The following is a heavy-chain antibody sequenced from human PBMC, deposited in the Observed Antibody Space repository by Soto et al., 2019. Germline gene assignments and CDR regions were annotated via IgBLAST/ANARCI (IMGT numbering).Heavy chain of an antibody. CDR3: TXGXASGDY. CDR1: GYIFTNFY. CDR2: INPNGGST. D-gene: IGHD2-8*01. Sequence: QVQLVQPGAEVKKPGASVKFSCKASGYIFTNFYIHWVRQAPGQGLEWIGIINPNGGSTNYXQNXXXXXXXXXXXXXXXXXXXXXXXXSXDTAVXYCTXGXASGDYWGQGTXITV. V-gene: IGHV1-46*01. J-gene: IGHJ4*02.